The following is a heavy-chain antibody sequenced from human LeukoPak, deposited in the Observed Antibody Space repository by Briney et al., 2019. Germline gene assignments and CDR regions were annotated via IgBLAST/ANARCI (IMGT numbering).Heavy chain of an antibody. J-gene: IGHJ3*02. CDR1: GFTFSSHG. D-gene: IGHD3-3*01. Sequence: GGSLRLSCAASGFTFSSHGMNWVRQAPGKGLEWVSGISGSGGNTYYADSVKGRFTISRDISKNTLYLQMKSLRAGDTAVYYCAKDKTYDDFWSGHDAFDIWGQGTMVTVSS. V-gene: IGHV3-23*01. CDR2: ISGSGGNT. CDR3: AKDKTYDDFWSGHDAFDI.